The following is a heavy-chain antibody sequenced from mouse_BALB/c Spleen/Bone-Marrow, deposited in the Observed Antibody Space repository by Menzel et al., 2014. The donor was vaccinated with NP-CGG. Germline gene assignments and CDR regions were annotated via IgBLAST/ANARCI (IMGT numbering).Heavy chain of an antibody. CDR1: GFDFSRYW. D-gene: IGHD1-2*01. V-gene: IGHV4-1*02. CDR2: INPDSSTI. J-gene: IGHJ3*01. Sequence: EVKLLESGGGLVQPGGSLRLSCAASGFDFSRYWMSWVRQAPGKGLEWIGEINPDSSTINYTPSLKDKFIISRDNAKNTLYLQMSKVRSEDTALYYCARLHYYGYGTYRGQGTLVTVSA. CDR3: ARLHYYGYGTY.